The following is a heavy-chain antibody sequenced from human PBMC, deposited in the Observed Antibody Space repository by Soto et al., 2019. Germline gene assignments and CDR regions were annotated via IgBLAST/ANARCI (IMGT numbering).Heavy chain of an antibody. CDR1: GYSFTIYW. Sequence: PVESLKISCKGSGYSFTIYWIGWLREMPWKGLEWMGIIYPGDSDTGYSPSFQGQVTISADKSISTAYLQWSSLKASDTAMYYCARHGPRVYYDNSDYYYYGMDVWGQGTTVTVSS. J-gene: IGHJ6*02. CDR2: IYPGDSDT. CDR3: ARHGPRVYYDNSDYYYYGMDV. V-gene: IGHV5-51*01. D-gene: IGHD3-22*01.